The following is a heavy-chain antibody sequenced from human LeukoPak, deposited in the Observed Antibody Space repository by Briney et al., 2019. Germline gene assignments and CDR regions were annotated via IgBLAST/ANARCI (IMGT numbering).Heavy chain of an antibody. D-gene: IGHD5-18*01. CDR2: INPNSGGT. J-gene: IGHJ4*02. Sequence: ASVKVSCKASGYTFAGYYMHWVRQAPGQGLEWMGRINPNSGGTNYAQKFQGRVTMTRDTSISTAYMELSRLRSDDTAVYYCARSGYSYVSIDYWGQGTLVTVSS. V-gene: IGHV1-2*06. CDR1: GYTFAGYY. CDR3: ARSGYSYVSIDY.